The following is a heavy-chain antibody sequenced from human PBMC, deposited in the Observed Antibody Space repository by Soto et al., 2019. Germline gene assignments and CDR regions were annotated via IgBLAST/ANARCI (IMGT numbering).Heavy chain of an antibody. D-gene: IGHD5-18*01. J-gene: IGHJ6*02. CDR1: GFTFSSYG. Sequence: QVQLVESGGGVVQPGRSLRLSCAASGFTFSSYGMHWVRQAPGEGLEWVAVISYDGSNKYYADSVKGRFTISRDNSKNTLYLQMNSLRAEDTAVYYCAKARRYSYGLTHYGMDVWGQGTTVTVSS. CDR2: ISYDGSNK. V-gene: IGHV3-30*18. CDR3: AKARRYSYGLTHYGMDV.